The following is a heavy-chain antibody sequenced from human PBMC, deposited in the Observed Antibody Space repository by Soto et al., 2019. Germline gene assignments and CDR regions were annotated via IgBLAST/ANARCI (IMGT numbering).Heavy chain of an antibody. D-gene: IGHD3-10*01. V-gene: IGHV1-2*04. Sequence: ASVKVSCKASGYTFTGYYMHWVRQAPGQGLEWMGWINPNSGGTNYAQKFQGWVTMTRDTSISTAYMELSRLRSDDTAVYYCARYRDEYSGSYYFDYWGQGTLVTVSS. CDR2: INPNSGGT. CDR1: GYTFTGYY. J-gene: IGHJ4*02. CDR3: ARYRDEYSGSYYFDY.